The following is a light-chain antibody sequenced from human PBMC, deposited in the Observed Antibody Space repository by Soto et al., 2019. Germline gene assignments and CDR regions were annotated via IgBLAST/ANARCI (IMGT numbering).Light chain of an antibody. CDR1: SSNIGSNY. CDR2: RNN. J-gene: IGLJ3*02. CDR3: AAWDDSLSGRV. V-gene: IGLV1-47*01. Sequence: QSVLTQPPSASGTPGQRVTISCSGSSSNIGSNYGYWYQQLPGTAPTLLIYRNNQRPSGVPDRFSGSKSGTSASLAISGLRSEAEGDYYCAAWDDSLSGRVFGGGTKLNVL.